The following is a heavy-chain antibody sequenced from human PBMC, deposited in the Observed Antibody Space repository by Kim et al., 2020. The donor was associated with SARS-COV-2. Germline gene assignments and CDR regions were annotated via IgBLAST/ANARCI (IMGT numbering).Heavy chain of an antibody. J-gene: IGHJ6*02. D-gene: IGHD2-2*01. Sequence: SETLSLTCTVSGGSISSYYWSWIRQPPGKGLEWIGYSYYSGSTNYNPSLKSRVTITVDTYKNQFSLTLSRVTAADTAVYYCARVGVVAAAMFYYYYGMDVWGQRTTFSVSS. V-gene: IGHV4-59*13. CDR3: ARVGVVAAAMFYYYYGMDV. CDR1: GGSISSYY. CDR2: SYYSGST.